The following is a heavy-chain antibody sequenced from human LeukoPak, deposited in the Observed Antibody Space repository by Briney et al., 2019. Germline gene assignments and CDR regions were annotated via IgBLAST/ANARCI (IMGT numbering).Heavy chain of an antibody. V-gene: IGHV5-51*01. Sequence: NRGESLKISCQASGHSFTNHWIGWVRQMPGIGLEWVGIINFGDSSTLYSPSFQGQVTISLDKSISTTYLQWRSLKASDTAMYYCATPRYSGSPNWFDPWGQGTLVTVSS. CDR1: GHSFTNHW. D-gene: IGHD1-26*01. CDR3: ATPRYSGSPNWFDP. J-gene: IGHJ5*02. CDR2: INFGDSST.